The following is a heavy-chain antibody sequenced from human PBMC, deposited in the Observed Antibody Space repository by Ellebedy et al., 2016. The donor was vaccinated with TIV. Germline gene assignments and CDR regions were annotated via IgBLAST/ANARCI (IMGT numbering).Heavy chain of an antibody. Sequence: AASVKVSCKASGYTFARYGVNWVRQAPGQGLEWMGWINTNSGNPTYAQAFTGRIVFSLDTSVSTAYLQISSRRAEDSAVYYCARTGIWGNAFDIWGQGTMVTVSS. CDR1: GYTFARYG. V-gene: IGHV7-4-1*02. CDR2: INTNSGNP. D-gene: IGHD7-27*01. CDR3: ARTGIWGNAFDI. J-gene: IGHJ3*02.